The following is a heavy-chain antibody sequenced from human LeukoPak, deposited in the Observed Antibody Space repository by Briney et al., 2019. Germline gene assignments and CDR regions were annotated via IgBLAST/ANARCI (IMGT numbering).Heavy chain of an antibody. CDR2: ISYDGSNK. CDR1: GFTFSSYG. Sequence: GRSLRLSCAASGFTFSSYGMHWVRQAPGKGLEWVAVISYDGSNKYYAGSVKGRFTISRDNSKNTLYLQMNSLRAEDTAVYYCAKGPGLYNSSPQDYWGQGTLVTVSS. CDR3: AKGPGLYNSSPQDY. J-gene: IGHJ4*02. V-gene: IGHV3-30*18. D-gene: IGHD6-6*01.